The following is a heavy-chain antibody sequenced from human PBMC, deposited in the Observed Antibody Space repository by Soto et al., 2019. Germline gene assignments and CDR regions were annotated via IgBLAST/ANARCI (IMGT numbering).Heavy chain of an antibody. CDR2: IYYSGST. D-gene: IGHD3-22*01. J-gene: IGHJ6*02. CDR1: GGSISSGDYH. CDR3: ARAMDYYDSSGYRYYYGMDV. V-gene: IGHV4-30-4*01. Sequence: SETLSLTCTVSGGSISSGDYHWSWIRQPPGKGLEWIGYIYYSGSTYYNPSLKSRVTISVDTSKNQFSLKLSSVTAADTAVYYCARAMDYYDSSGYRYYYGMDVWGQGTTVTVSS.